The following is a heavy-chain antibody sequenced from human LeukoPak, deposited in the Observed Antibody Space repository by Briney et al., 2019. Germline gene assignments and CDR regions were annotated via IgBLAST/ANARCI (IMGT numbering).Heavy chain of an antibody. V-gene: IGHV3-7*01. J-gene: IGHJ4*02. CDR1: GFTFSSYW. CDR3: ARVKRSGWYEREYYFDY. D-gene: IGHD6-19*01. Sequence: PGGSLRLSCAASGFTFSSYWMSWVRQAPGKGLEWVANIKQDGSEKYYVDSVKGRFTISRDNAKNSLYLQMNSLRAEDTAVYYCARVKRSGWYEREYYFDYWGQGTLVTVSS. CDR2: IKQDGSEK.